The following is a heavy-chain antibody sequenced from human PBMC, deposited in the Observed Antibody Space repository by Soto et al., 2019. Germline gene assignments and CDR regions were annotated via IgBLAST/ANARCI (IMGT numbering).Heavy chain of an antibody. CDR3: ARASGSDGMDV. CDR1: GYSFTNYW. Sequence: ESLKISCNGSGYSFTNYWIVWVRQMPGKGLEWMGSIYPADSDTRYRPSFQGQVTISADESITTAYLQWTSLKASDTAMYYCARASGSDGMDVWGQGTTVTVSS. CDR2: IYPADSDT. J-gene: IGHJ6*02. V-gene: IGHV5-51*01.